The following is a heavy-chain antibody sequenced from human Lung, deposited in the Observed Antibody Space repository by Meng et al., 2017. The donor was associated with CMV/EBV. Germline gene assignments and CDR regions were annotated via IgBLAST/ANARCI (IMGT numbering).Heavy chain of an antibody. CDR3: ARDLLEGRY. J-gene: IGHJ4*02. CDR1: GFAFTSFT. Sequence: AGSLRLSCAASGFAFTSFTMHWVRQAPGKGLEWVAVLSYDGRIEFYEESVKGRFTISRDNSKNTLFLQMNSLRREDTAVYYCARDLLEGRYWGQGTLVTVSS. CDR2: LSYDGRIE. D-gene: IGHD1-1*01. V-gene: IGHV3-30*04.